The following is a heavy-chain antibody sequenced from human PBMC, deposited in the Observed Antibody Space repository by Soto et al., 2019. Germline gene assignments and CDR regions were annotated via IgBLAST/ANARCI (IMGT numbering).Heavy chain of an antibody. CDR1: GGTFSSYA. D-gene: IGHD2-15*01. CDR2: IIPIFGTA. V-gene: IGHV1-69*01. CDR3: GREKDIGVVVAATRDYYGMDV. J-gene: IGHJ6*02. Sequence: QVQLVQSGAEVKKPGSSVKVSCKASGGTFSSYAISWVRQAPGQGLEWMGGIIPIFGTANYAQKFQGRVTITGDQSTGQAYMGLRSLRSEDTAVDYCGREKDIGVVVAATRDYYGMDVWGQGTTVTVSS.